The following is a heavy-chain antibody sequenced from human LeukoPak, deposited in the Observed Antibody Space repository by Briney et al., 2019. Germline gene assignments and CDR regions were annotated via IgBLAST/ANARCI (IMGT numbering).Heavy chain of an antibody. CDR1: GFTFSSYA. J-gene: IGHJ6*02. D-gene: IGHD2-15*01. CDR2: ISSSSSYI. Sequence: GGSLRLSCAASGFTFSSYAMSWVRQAPGKGLEWVSSISSSSSYIYYADSVKGRFTISRDNAKNSLYLQMNSLRAEDTAVYYCARGLCSGGSCYSSDLYYYYGMDVWGQGTTVTVSS. CDR3: ARGLCSGGSCYSSDLYYYYGMDV. V-gene: IGHV3-21*01.